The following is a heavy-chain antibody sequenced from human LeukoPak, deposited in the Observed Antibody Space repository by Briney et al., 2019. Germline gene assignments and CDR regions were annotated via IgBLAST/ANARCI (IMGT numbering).Heavy chain of an antibody. CDR1: GFTFSSYW. D-gene: IGHD1-26*01. V-gene: IGHV3-74*01. Sequence: GGSLRLSCVASGFTFSSYWMHWVRQDPRKGLVWVSRINGDGRNINYADSVRGRFTISRDNAKNTLYLQMNTLRVEDTAVYYCANERMSGSYDAFDIWGQGTMVTVSS. CDR2: INGDGRNI. CDR3: ANERMSGSYDAFDI. J-gene: IGHJ3*02.